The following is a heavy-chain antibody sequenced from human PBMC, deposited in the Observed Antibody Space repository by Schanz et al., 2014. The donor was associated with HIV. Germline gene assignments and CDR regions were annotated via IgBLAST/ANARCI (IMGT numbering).Heavy chain of an antibody. D-gene: IGHD6-13*01. J-gene: IGHJ6*02. Sequence: QVQLVESGGGVVQPGRSLRLSCAASGFTFSSYGMHWVRQAPGKGLEWVAVISYDGSNKYYADSVKGRFTISRDNSKNTLYLQMNSLRVEDTAVYYCAREIDSSSWSFAGYYYGMDVWGRGTTVTVSS. V-gene: IGHV3-33*05. CDR2: ISYDGSNK. CDR3: AREIDSSSWSFAGYYYGMDV. CDR1: GFTFSSYG.